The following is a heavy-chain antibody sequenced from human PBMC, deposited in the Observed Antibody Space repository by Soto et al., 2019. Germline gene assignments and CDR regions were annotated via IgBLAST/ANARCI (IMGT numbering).Heavy chain of an antibody. CDR1: GFTFSSYW. J-gene: IGHJ4*02. Sequence: EVQLVESGGGLVQPGGSLRLSCAASGFTFSSYWMSWVRQAPGKGLEWVANIKQDGSEKYYVDSVKGRFTISRDNAKNSLYLQMNSLRAEDTAVYYCARELGYYDFWSGYWRSELFDYWGQGTLVTVSS. D-gene: IGHD3-3*01. CDR3: ARELGYYDFWSGYWRSELFDY. V-gene: IGHV3-7*03. CDR2: IKQDGSEK.